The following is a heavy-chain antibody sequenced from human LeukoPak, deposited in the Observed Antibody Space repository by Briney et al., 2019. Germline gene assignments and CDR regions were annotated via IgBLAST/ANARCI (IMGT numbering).Heavy chain of an antibody. CDR3: AKDNRRHYTSGPNPDSLH. Sequence: GGSLRLSCAGSGFIFNNYAMHWVRQPPGKGLEWVSGISWNSGAIDYADSVRGRFTTSRDNAKNSLYLQMDSLRVEDTAFYYCAKDNRRHYTSGPNPDSLHWGQGALVTVSS. D-gene: IGHD6-19*01. J-gene: IGHJ4*02. CDR1: GFIFNNYA. V-gene: IGHV3-9*01. CDR2: ISWNSGAI.